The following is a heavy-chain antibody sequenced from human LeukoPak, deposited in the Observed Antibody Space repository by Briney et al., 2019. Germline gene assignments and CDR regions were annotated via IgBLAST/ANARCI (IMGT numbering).Heavy chain of an antibody. J-gene: IGHJ5*02. CDR2: ISGSGGST. D-gene: IGHD3-3*01. CDR1: GFTVSSNY. CDR3: AKDRYGVVIIDPWFDP. Sequence: QPGGSLRLSCAASGFTVSSNYMSWVRQAPGKGLEWVSAISGSGGSTYYADSVKGRFTISRDNSKNTLYLQMNSLRAEDTAVYYCAKDRYGVVIIDPWFDPWGQGTLVTVSS. V-gene: IGHV3-23*01.